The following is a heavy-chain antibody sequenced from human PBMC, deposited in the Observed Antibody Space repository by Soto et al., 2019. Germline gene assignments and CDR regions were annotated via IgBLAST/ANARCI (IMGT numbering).Heavy chain of an antibody. CDR3: ATTSSGNGYYYYGMDV. CDR1: GFTFSSYA. J-gene: IGHJ6*02. V-gene: IGHV3-23*01. Sequence: GGSLRLTCAASGFTFSSYAMSWVRQAPGKGLEWVSAISGSGGSTYYADSVKGRFTISRDNSKNTLYLQMNSLRAEDTAVYYCATTSSGNGYYYYGMDVWGQGTTVTVSS. D-gene: IGHD3-10*01. CDR2: ISGSGGST.